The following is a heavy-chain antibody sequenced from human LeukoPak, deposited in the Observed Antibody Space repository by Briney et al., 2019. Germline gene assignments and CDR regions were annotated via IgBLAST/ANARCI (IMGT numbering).Heavy chain of an antibody. CDR1: GFTFSSYG. V-gene: IGHV3-72*01. Sequence: QPGRSLRLSCAASGFTFSSYGMDWVRQAPGKGLEWVGRTRNKANSYTTEYAASVKGRFTISRDDSKNSLYLQMNSLKTEDTAVYYCARGRGHYYDSSGYFDYWGQGTLVTVSS. CDR2: TRNKANSYTT. D-gene: IGHD3-22*01. CDR3: ARGRGHYYDSSGYFDY. J-gene: IGHJ4*02.